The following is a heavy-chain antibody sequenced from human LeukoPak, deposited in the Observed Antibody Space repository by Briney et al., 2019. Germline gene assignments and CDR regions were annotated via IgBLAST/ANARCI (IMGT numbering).Heavy chain of an antibody. V-gene: IGHV3-30*18. CDR1: GFTFSSYG. D-gene: IGHD2-15*01. Sequence: PGRSLRLSCAASGFTFSSYGMHWVRQVPGKGLEWVAVISYDGDKKYYADSVKGRFTISRDNSKNTLYLQMNSLGAEDAAVYYCAKDKGWRGYYFDYWGQGTLVTVSS. CDR3: AKDKGWRGYYFDY. CDR2: ISYDGDKK. J-gene: IGHJ4*02.